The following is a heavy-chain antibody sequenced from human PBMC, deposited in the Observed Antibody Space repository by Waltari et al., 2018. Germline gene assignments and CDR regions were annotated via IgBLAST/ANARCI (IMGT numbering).Heavy chain of an antibody. CDR2: IYHDGTT. Sequence: QVQLQASGSRLVKPSDPMSLTCGASGFSISSGPYWCWSRQPPGKGLERVGSIYHDGTTYYNPSLKVRVTMSVDTSKNQFSLRLTSVTAADTAVYFCARDGRDAFDYWGRGILVTVSS. V-gene: IGHV4-38-2*02. CDR1: GFSISSGPY. J-gene: IGHJ4*02. CDR3: ARDGRDAFDY.